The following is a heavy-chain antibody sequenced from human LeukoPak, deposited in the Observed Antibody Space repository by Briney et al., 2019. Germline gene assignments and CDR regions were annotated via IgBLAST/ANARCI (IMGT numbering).Heavy chain of an antibody. J-gene: IGHJ4*02. Sequence: SETLSLTCTVSGGSISSSSYYWGWIRQPQGKGLEWIGSIYYSGSTYYNPSIKSRFTMSVDTTKNQFSRMQSSVTAADTAVYYCASQDYSSGLYYFDYWGQGTLFTVSS. CDR1: GGSISSSSYY. V-gene: IGHV4-39*01. CDR3: ASQDYSSGLYYFDY. CDR2: IYYSGST. D-gene: IGHD6-19*01.